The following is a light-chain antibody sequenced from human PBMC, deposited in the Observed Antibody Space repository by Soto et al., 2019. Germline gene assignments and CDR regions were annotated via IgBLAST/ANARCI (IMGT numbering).Light chain of an antibody. CDR2: DAS. CDR1: QSVSSY. Sequence: DIVLTQSPDTLSLSPGNRATLSCRASQSVSSYLAWYQQKPGQAPRLLIYDASNRATGIPARFSGSGSGTDFTLTISSLEPEDFAVYYCQQRSNWPLTFGGGTKVDIK. J-gene: IGKJ4*01. CDR3: QQRSNWPLT. V-gene: IGKV3-11*01.